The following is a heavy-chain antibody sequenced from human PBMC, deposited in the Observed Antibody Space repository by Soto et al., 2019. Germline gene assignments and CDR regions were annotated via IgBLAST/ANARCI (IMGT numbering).Heavy chain of an antibody. J-gene: IGHJ6*01. CDR1: GYTFTSYD. Sequence: QVQLVQSGAEVKKPGASVKVSCKASGYTFTSYDINWVRQATGQGREWMGWMNPNSGNTGYAQKFQGRVTMTRNTSISTAYMELTSLRSEDPAGYYCARERVRGMDVWGQGTTVTVAS. CDR3: ARERVRGMDV. V-gene: IGHV1-8*01. CDR2: MNPNSGNT.